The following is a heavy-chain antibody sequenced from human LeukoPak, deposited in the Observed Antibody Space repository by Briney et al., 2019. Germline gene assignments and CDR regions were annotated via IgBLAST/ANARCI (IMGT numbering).Heavy chain of an antibody. CDR3: ARTDYGDYGGSDY. CDR2: ISSSSSYI. CDR1: EFTFSNYG. V-gene: IGHV3-21*01. Sequence: PGGSLRLSCAASEFTFSNYGMNWVRQAPGKGLEWVSSISSSSSYIYYADSVKGRFTISRDNAKNSLYLQMNSLRAEDTAVYYCARTDYGDYGGSDYWGQGTLVTVSS. J-gene: IGHJ4*02. D-gene: IGHD4-17*01.